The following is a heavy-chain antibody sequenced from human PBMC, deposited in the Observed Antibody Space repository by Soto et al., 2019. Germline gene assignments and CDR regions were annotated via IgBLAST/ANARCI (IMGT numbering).Heavy chain of an antibody. CDR2: INLDGSEK. CDR1: GFTFRTYW. CDR3: ARDGSTSWYSYDYHGMDV. Sequence: GGSLRLSCAASGFTFRTYWLSWVRQVPGKGLEWVANINLDGSEKNYVDSVKGRFTISRDNARNSLYLQMSSLRAEDTALYYCARDGSTSWYSYDYHGMDVWAQRTTVTVSS. V-gene: IGHV3-7*05. D-gene: IGHD5-18*01. J-gene: IGHJ6*02.